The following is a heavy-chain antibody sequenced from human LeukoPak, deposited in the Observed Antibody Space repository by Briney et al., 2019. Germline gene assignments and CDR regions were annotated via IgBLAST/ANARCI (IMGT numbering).Heavy chain of an antibody. CDR1: GYTFTSYG. J-gene: IGHJ6*03. CDR2: ISAYNGNT. V-gene: IGHV1-18*01. CDR3: ARTYSSSSIGYYYYMDV. Sequence: ASVKVSGKASGYTFTSYGISWVRQAPGQGLEWMGWISAYNGNTNYAQKLQGRVTMTTDTSTSTAYMELRSLRSDDTAVYYCARTYSSSSIGYYYYMDVWGKGTTVSVSS. D-gene: IGHD6-13*01.